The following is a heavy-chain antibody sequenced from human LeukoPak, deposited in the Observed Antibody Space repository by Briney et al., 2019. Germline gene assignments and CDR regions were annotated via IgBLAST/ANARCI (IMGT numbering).Heavy chain of an antibody. D-gene: IGHD3-22*01. Sequence: GESLKISCKGSGYRFTSYWIGWVRQMPGKGLEWMGIIYPGDSDTRYSPSFQGQVTISADKSISTAYLQWSSLKASDTAMYYCARLGRYYYDSSGYLFDYWGQGTLVTVSS. V-gene: IGHV5-51*01. CDR2: IYPGDSDT. CDR3: ARLGRYYYDSSGYLFDY. J-gene: IGHJ4*02. CDR1: GYRFTSYW.